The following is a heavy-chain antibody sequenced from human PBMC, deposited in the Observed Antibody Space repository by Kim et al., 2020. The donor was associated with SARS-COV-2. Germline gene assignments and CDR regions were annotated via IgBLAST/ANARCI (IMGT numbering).Heavy chain of an antibody. Sequence: SETLSLTCSVSGASINRGGYLWSWIRQHPGKGLAWIGHTYYRGATYYNPSLKSRVTISVDTSKNEFSLTLGSVTAADTAVYYCARVVGAGRDTSGQYSDYFDYWGQGALVTVSS. CDR2: TYYRGAT. CDR3: ARVVGAGRDTSGQYSDYFDY. J-gene: IGHJ4*02. D-gene: IGHD3-22*01. V-gene: IGHV4-31*03. CDR1: GASINRGGYL.